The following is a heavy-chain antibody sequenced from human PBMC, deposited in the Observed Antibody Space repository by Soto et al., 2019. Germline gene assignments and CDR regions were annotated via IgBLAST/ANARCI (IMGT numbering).Heavy chain of an antibody. J-gene: IGHJ6*02. CDR3: ARDPPATRHGMDI. V-gene: IGHV3-23*01. CDR1: GFAFSTYA. Sequence: GGSLRLSCAASGFAFSTYAMTWVRQAPGKGLEWVSVISGSGGSSYYAASVKGRFTISSDNSKNTLYLQMNGLRAEDTAVYYCARDPPATRHGMDIWGQGTTVTVSS. CDR2: ISGSGGSS.